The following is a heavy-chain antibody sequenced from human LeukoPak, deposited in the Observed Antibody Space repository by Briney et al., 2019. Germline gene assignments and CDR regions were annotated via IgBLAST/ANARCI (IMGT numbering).Heavy chain of an antibody. J-gene: IGHJ4*02. CDR1: GYTFTSYG. CDR2: ISAYNGNT. Sequence: ASVKVSCKASGYTFTSYGISWVRQAPGQGLEWMGWISAYNGNTNYAQKLQGRVTMTTDTSASTAYMELRSLRSDDTAVYYCARDLRQPDRSYCSGGSCYSNYWGQGTLVTVSS. V-gene: IGHV1-18*01. CDR3: ARDLRQPDRSYCSGGSCYSNY. D-gene: IGHD2-15*01.